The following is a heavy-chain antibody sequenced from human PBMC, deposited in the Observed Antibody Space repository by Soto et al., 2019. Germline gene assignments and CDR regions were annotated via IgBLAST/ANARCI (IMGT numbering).Heavy chain of an antibody. V-gene: IGHV1-24*01. CDR3: ATPTYYDILTGYPKTTGFDY. CDR1: GYTLTELS. CDR2: FDPEDGET. J-gene: IGHJ4*02. D-gene: IGHD3-9*01. Sequence: ASVKVSCKVSGYTLTELSMHWVRQAPGKGLEWMGGFDPEDGETIYAQKFQGRVTMTEDTSTDTAYMELSSLRSEDTAVYYCATPTYYDILTGYPKTTGFDYWGQGTLVTVSS.